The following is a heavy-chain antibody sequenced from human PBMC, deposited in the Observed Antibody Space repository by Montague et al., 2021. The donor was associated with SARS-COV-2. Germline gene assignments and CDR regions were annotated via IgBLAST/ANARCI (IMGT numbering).Heavy chain of an antibody. CDR2: IYFVRSS. CDR1: GGSIGGYY. J-gene: IGHJ6*04. Sequence: SETLSLTCTVSGGSIGGYYWSLIRHPPGKGLGWIGYIYFVRSSKSNPFLETRVTVAVARSTNQVSLKLSSVTAADTAVYYCARLLRSCTNGVCRSYYYYAMEVWGTGTPATVSS. CDR3: ARLLRSCTNGVCRSYYYYAMEV. D-gene: IGHD2-8*01. V-gene: IGHV4-59*01.